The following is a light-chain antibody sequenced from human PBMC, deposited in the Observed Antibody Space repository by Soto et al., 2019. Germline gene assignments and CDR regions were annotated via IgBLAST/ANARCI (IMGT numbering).Light chain of an antibody. CDR3: PQYGSSPLT. V-gene: IGKV3-20*01. CDR1: QSVSSSY. J-gene: IGKJ4*01. CDR2: GAS. Sequence: EIVLTQSPGTLCLSPGERATLSCRASQSVSSSYLAWYQQKPGQAPRLLIYGASSRATGIPDRFSGTGSGTDFTLTISRLEPEDFAVYYCPQYGSSPLTFGGGTKVDIK.